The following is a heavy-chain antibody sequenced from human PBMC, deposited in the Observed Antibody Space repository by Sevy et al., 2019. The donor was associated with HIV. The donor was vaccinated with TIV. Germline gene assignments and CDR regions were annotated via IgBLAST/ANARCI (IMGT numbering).Heavy chain of an antibody. V-gene: IGHV1-18*01. CDR3: ARDLAPGYYYDAIGVKRDYYFDY. J-gene: IGHJ4*02. CDR2: ISAYNGNT. Sequence: ASVKVSCKASDYTFSTQGFNWVRQAPGQGLEWMGWISAYNGNTKYAQKFQGRVPMTTDTSTSTAYMELRSLTSDDTAVYYGARDLAPGYYYDAIGVKRDYYFDYWGQGTLVTVSS. D-gene: IGHD3-22*01. CDR1: DYTFSTQG.